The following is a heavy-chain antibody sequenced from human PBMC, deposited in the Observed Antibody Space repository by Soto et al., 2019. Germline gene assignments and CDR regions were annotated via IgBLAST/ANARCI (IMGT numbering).Heavy chain of an antibody. CDR3: ARSIRRHTAWPPTGY. CDR1: GYTFTGYY. D-gene: IGHD5-18*01. J-gene: IGHJ4*02. Sequence: QVQLVQSGAEVKKPGASVKVSCKASGYTFTGYYMHWVRQAPGQGLEWMGWINPNSGGTNYAQKVQGRVTMTRDTSISTAYMELSRLRSDDTAVYYCARSIRRHTAWPPTGYWGQGTLVTVSS. V-gene: IGHV1-2*02. CDR2: INPNSGGT.